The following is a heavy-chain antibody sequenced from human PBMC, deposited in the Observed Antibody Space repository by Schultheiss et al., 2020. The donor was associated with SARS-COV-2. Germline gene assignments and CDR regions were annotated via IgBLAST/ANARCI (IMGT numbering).Heavy chain of an antibody. CDR2: IDWDDDK. J-gene: IGHJ4*02. CDR1: GGSISSNY. V-gene: IGHV2-70*18. CDR3: ARTGPSAYDY. Sequence: TLSLTCTVSGGSISSNYWSWIRQPPGKALEWLALIDWDDDKYYSTSLKTRLTISKDTSKNQVVLTMTNMDPVDTATYYCARTGPSAYDYWGQGTLVTVSS.